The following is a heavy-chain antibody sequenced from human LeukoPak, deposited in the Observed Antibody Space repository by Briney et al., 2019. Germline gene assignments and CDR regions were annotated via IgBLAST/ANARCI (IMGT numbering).Heavy chain of an antibody. CDR2: IFGNGGT. V-gene: IGHV4-59*08. CDR3: ARQMAKKWDLPGSFDS. D-gene: IGHD1-26*01. Sequence: SETLSLTCSVSGGSMSSDYWSWIRQSPGKGLEWIGRIFGNGGTNYSPSFQRRATMSVDTSTRRLSLRLNSMTAADTAVYYCARQMAKKWDLPGSFDSWGQGILVTVSS. CDR1: GGSMSSDY. J-gene: IGHJ4*02.